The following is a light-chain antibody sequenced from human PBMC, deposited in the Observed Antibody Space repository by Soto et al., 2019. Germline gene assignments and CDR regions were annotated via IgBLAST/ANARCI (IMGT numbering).Light chain of an antibody. V-gene: IGKV3-20*01. J-gene: IGKJ1*01. CDR2: VAS. CDR3: QQYGDTPRT. CDR1: QSVSSNY. Sequence: DIALTQSPGTLSLSPGERATLSCRASQSVSSNYLAWYQQKPGQAPRLLIHVASSRATGIPDRVSGSGSGTDFTLTISRLEPEDFAVYYCQQYGDTPRTFGQGTTVEIK.